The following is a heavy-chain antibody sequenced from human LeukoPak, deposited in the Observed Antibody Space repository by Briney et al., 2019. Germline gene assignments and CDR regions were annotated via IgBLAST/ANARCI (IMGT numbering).Heavy chain of an antibody. CDR1: GGSISSYY. CDR3: ARDYRELGFDY. V-gene: IGHV4-59*01. CDR2: IYYSGST. Sequence: SETLSLTCTVSGGSISSYYWSWIRQPPGKGLEWTGYIYYSGSTNYNPSLKSRVTISVDTSKNQFSLKLSSVTAADTAVYYCARDYRELGFDYWGQGTLVTVSS. D-gene: IGHD1-26*01. J-gene: IGHJ4*02.